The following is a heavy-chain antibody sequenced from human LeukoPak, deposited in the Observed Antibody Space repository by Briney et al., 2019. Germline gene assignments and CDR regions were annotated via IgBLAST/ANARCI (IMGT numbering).Heavy chain of an antibody. V-gene: IGHV3-48*03. CDR2: ISSSGSTI. Sequence: GGSLRLSCAASGFTFSSYEMNWVRQAPGKGLEWVSYISSSGSTIYYAGSVKGRFTISRDNAKNSLYLQMNSLRAEDTAVYYCARDRKAAHRVFGWFDPWGQGTLVTVSS. J-gene: IGHJ5*02. CDR3: ARDRKAAHRVFGWFDP. D-gene: IGHD6-6*01. CDR1: GFTFSSYE.